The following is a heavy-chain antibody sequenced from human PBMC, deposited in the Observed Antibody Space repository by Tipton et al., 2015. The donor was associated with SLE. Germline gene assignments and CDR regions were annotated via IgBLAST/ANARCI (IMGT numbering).Heavy chain of an antibody. Sequence: TLSLTCTVSGDSITGGPYYWTWIRQPAGKGLEWIGLIYTSVSTSYNPSLRGRVAISADKSKNQFSLELSSVTAADTAVYYCARDNPRSISMGRGSMYHLDSWGQGALVTVSS. CDR3: ARDNPRSISMGRGSMYHLDS. D-gene: IGHD3-10*01. CDR1: GDSITGGPYY. J-gene: IGHJ4*02. CDR2: IYTSVST. V-gene: IGHV4-61*02.